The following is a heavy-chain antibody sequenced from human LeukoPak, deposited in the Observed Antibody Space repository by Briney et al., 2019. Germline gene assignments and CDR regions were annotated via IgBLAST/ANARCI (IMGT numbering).Heavy chain of an antibody. CDR1: GFTVSSYW. J-gene: IGHJ6*04. D-gene: IGHD6-13*01. V-gene: IGHV3-74*01. Sequence: PGGSLRLSCAASGFTVSSYWMHWVRQAPGKGLVWVSRINSDGSSTSYADSVKGRFTISRDNAKNTLYLQMNSLRAEDTAVYYCARIGTAAAGRGVWGKGTTVTISS. CDR3: ARIGTAAAGRGV. CDR2: INSDGSST.